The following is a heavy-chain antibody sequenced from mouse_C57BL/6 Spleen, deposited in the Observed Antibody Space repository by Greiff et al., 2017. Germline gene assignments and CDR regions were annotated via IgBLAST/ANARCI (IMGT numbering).Heavy chain of an antibody. D-gene: IGHD1-1*01. J-gene: IGHJ2*01. CDR1: GYTFTDYN. CDR2: INPNNGGT. CDR3: ATSDYYGSSYNY. V-gene: IGHV1-22*01. Sequence: VQLQQSGPELVKPGASVKMSCKASGYTFTDYNMHWVKQSHGKSLEWIGYINPNNGGTSYNQKFKGKATLTVNKSSSTAYMELRSLTSEDSAVYYCATSDYYGSSYNYWGQGTTLTVSS.